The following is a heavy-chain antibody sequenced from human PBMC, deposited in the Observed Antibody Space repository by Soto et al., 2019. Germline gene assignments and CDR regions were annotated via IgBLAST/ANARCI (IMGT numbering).Heavy chain of an antibody. V-gene: IGHV4-30-4*01. Sequence: QVQLQESGPGLVRPSQTLSLTCTVSGDSITSGDYYWTWIRQPPGKGLEWLGCIYSSVNTYYSPSLRSPITISIDTSKNQFFLKLSSETAADTAIYYCATTDARGYSYGSRDFWGQGTVVTVSS. CDR1: GDSITSGDYY. CDR2: IYSSVNT. CDR3: ATTDARGYSYGSRDF. J-gene: IGHJ4*02. D-gene: IGHD5-18*01.